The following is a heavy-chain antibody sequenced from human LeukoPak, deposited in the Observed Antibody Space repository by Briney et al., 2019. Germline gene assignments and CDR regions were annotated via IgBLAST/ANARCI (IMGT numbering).Heavy chain of an antibody. V-gene: IGHV3-48*03. CDR2: ISDSSSTI. J-gene: IGHJ4*02. D-gene: IGHD3-9*01. Sequence: GGSLRLSCAASGFTFSNYGMNWVRRAPGKGLEWVSYISDSSSTIYYADSVKGRLTISRDNAKNSLYLQMNSLRAEDTAVYYCARWGATGYGDYWGQGTLVTVSS. CDR3: ARWGATGYGDY. CDR1: GFTFSNYG.